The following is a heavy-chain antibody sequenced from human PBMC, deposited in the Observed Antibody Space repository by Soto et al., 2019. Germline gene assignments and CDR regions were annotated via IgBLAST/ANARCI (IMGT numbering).Heavy chain of an antibody. CDR1: GYTFTSYD. Sequence: ASVKVSCKASGYTFTSYDINWVRQATGQGLEWMGWMNPNSGNTGYAQKFQGRVTMTRNTSISTAYMELSSLRSEDTAVYYCARATHYGDYRYYYYGMDVWGQGTTVTVSS. CDR3: ARATHYGDYRYYYYGMDV. J-gene: IGHJ6*02. D-gene: IGHD4-17*01. CDR2: MNPNSGNT. V-gene: IGHV1-8*01.